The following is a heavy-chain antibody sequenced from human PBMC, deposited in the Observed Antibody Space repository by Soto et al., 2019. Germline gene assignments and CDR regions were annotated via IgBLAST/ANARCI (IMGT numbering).Heavy chain of an antibody. J-gene: IGHJ5*01. Sequence: EVRLMESGGGLVQPGGSLRLSCAASGFSFSTYNMDWVRQAPGKGPEWIAYISTTSFTTYYADSVKGRFTISRDNDRNSLYLEMNSLRDEDTAVYYCARDRCYDGTCYSASDSWGQGTLVTVSS. CDR1: GFSFSTYN. CDR2: ISTTSFTT. CDR3: ARDRCYDGTCYSASDS. D-gene: IGHD2-15*01. V-gene: IGHV3-48*02.